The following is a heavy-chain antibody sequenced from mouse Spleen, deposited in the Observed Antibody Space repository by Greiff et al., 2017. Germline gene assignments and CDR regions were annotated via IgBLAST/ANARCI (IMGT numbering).Heavy chain of an antibody. Sequence: EVQLQQSGPELVKPGASVKISCKASGYSFTGYYMNWVKQSPEKSLEWIGEINPSTGGTTYNQKFKAKATLTVDKSSSTAYMQLKSLTSEDSAVYYCARGYGNFPMDYWGQGTSVTVSS. CDR2: INPSTGGT. V-gene: IGHV1-42*01. CDR3: ARGYGNFPMDY. CDR1: GYSFTGYY. J-gene: IGHJ4*01. D-gene: IGHD2-10*02.